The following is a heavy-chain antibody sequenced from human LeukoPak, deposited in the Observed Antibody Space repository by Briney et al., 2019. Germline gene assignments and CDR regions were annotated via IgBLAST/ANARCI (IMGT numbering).Heavy chain of an antibody. CDR1: GGSISTSRYS. CDR2: ILYSGTT. CDR3: ARLDSATDDDY. V-gene: IGHV4-39*01. Sequence: PSETLSLTCTVSGGSISTSRYSWGWVRQPPGKGLEWIGNILYSGTTYYNPSLKSRVTISVDTSKNQFSLKLSSVTAADTAVYYCARLDSATDDDYWGQGTLVTVSS. D-gene: IGHD1-1*01. J-gene: IGHJ4*02.